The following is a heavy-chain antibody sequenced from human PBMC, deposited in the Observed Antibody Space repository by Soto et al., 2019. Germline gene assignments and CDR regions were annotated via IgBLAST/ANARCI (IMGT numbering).Heavy chain of an antibody. V-gene: IGHV1-8*01. Sequence: GASVKVSCKASGYTFTSYDINWVRQATGQGLEWMGWMNPNSGNTGYAQKFQGRVTMTRNTSISTAYMELSSLRSEDTAVYYCARGIVVVVAATRQFRFDPCGQGTLVTVSS. CDR3: ARGIVVVVAATRQFRFDP. CDR1: GYTFTSYD. D-gene: IGHD2-15*01. CDR2: MNPNSGNT. J-gene: IGHJ5*02.